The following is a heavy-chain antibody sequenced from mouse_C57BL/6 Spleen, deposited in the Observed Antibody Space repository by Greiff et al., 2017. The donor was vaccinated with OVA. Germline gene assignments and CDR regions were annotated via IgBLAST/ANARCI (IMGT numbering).Heavy chain of an antibody. CDR3: ASFRFYAMDY. V-gene: IGHV3-6*01. Sequence: EVQRVESGPGLVKPSQSLSLTCSVTGYSITSGYYWNWIRQFPGNKLEWMGYISYDGSNNYNPSLKNRISITRDTSKNQFFLKLNSVTTEDTATYYCASFRFYAMDYWGQGTSVTVSS. J-gene: IGHJ4*01. CDR1: GYSITSGYY. CDR2: ISYDGSN.